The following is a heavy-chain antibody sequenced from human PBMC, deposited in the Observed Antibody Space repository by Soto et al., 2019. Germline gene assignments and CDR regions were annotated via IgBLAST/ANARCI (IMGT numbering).Heavy chain of an antibody. J-gene: IGHJ4*02. CDR2: IYYSGST. CDR1: GGSISTGGNY. CDR3: ARGKVAVAPFDY. V-gene: IGHV4-61*08. D-gene: IGHD6-19*01. Sequence: SETLSLTCTVSGGSISTGGNYWSWIRQHPGKGLEWIGYIYYSGSTNYNPSLKSRVTISVDTSKNQFSLKLSSVSAADTAVYFCARGKVAVAPFDYWGQGTLVTVSS.